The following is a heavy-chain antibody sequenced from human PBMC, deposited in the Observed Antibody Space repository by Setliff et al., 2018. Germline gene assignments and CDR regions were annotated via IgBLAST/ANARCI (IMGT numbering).Heavy chain of an antibody. CDR3: ARAGEAAAERKGLLEF. CDR2: TSPYNGHT. J-gene: IGHJ4*02. CDR1: GHFLSSYG. D-gene: IGHD6-13*01. V-gene: IGHV1-18*01. Sequence: ASVKVSCKASGHFLSSYGVTWVRQAPGRGLQWMGWTSPYNGHTNYAQKFQARVTMTTDTSTTTAYMEFTGLTSEDTAVYYCARAGEAAAERKGLLEFWGQGTLVTVSS.